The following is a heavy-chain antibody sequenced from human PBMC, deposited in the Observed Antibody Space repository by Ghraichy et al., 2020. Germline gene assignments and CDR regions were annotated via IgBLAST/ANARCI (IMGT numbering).Heavy chain of an antibody. D-gene: IGHD2-2*01. CDR1: GYTFTSYY. CDR3: ARSSLVEGVSGCTDY. J-gene: IGHJ4*02. V-gene: IGHV1-46*01. CDR2: INPNGGST. Sequence: ASVKVSCKASGYTFTSYYIHWVRQAPGQGLEWVGFINPNGGSTVSAQKFQGRVTMTRDRSASTVYMELTSLRSEDTAVYYCARSSLVEGVSGCTDYWGQGTLVTVSS.